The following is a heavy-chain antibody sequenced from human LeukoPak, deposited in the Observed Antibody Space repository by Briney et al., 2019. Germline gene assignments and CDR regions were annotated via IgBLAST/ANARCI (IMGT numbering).Heavy chain of an antibody. Sequence: SETLSLTCTVSGGSISSSSYYWGWIRQPPGKGLEWIGSIYYSGSTYYNPSLKSRVTISVDTSKNQFTLKLSSVTAADTAVYYCARGQSGSFDFDYWGQGTLVTVSS. D-gene: IGHD1-26*01. CDR1: GGSISSSSYY. CDR3: ARGQSGSFDFDY. V-gene: IGHV4-39*06. J-gene: IGHJ4*02. CDR2: IYYSGST.